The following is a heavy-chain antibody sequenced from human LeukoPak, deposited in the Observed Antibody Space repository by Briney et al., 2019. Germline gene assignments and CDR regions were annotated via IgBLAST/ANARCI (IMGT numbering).Heavy chain of an antibody. CDR3: ARGGNQLLGPFQH. V-gene: IGHV1-3*01. J-gene: IGHJ1*01. Sequence: ASVKVACKASGYTFTSYAMHWVRQAPGQRLEWMGWINAGNGNTKYSQKFQGRVTITRYTSASTAYMELSSLRSEDTAVYYCARGGNQLLGPFQHWGQGTLVTVSS. CDR1: GYTFTSYA. CDR2: INAGNGNT. D-gene: IGHD2-2*01.